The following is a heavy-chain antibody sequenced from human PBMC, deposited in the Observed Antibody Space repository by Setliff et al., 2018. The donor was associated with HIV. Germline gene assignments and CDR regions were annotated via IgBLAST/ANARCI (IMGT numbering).Heavy chain of an antibody. CDR2: TRNKANSYTT. CDR1: GFTFDDYA. CDR3: ARARYSSGYYVSFDY. J-gene: IGHJ4*02. D-gene: IGHD6-19*01. Sequence: GGSLRLSCAASGFTFDDYAMHWVRQAPGKGLEWVGRTRNKANSYTTEYAASVKGRISISRDDSKNSVYLQMNSLKTEDTAVYYCARARYSSGYYVSFDYWGQGTLVTVSS. V-gene: IGHV3-72*01.